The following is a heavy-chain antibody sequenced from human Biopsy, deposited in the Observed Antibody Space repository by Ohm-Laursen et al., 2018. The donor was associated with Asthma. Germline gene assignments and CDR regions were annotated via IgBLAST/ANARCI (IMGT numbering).Heavy chain of an antibody. V-gene: IGHV3-30-3*01. CDR1: RFTYE. J-gene: IGHJ4*02. CDR3: AREGVAGTHIED. D-gene: IGHD6-19*01. CDR2: ISYDGSSI. Sequence: SLRLSCAASRFTYEMHWVRQAPGKGLEWVEVISYDGSSIYYADSVKGRFTISRDNSKNTLSLQMNSLTAEDTAVYYCAREGVAGTHIEDWGQGTLVTVSS.